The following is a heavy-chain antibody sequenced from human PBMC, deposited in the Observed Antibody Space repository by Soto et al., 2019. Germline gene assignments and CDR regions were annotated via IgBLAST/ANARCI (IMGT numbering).Heavy chain of an antibody. D-gene: IGHD3-22*01. J-gene: IGHJ4*02. CDR2: ISGGGGST. CDR1: GFSFNIFA. CDR3: AKDPTSYDSSAQFDS. V-gene: IGHV3-23*01. Sequence: EVKLLESGGRLVQPGGSLRLSCAASGFSFNIFAMNWVRQAPGQGLEWVSGISGGGGSTYYADSVKGRFTISRDNPNNTMNLQMNSLRAEATAVYYCAKDPTSYDSSAQFDSWGQGTLVTVSS.